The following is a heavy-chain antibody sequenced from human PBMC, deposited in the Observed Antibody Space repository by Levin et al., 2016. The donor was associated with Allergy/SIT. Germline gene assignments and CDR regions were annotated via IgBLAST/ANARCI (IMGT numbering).Heavy chain of an antibody. J-gene: IGHJ4*02. V-gene: IGHV4-61*02. D-gene: IGHD2-2*01. CDR3: ARAGVGSTSLSMGFDY. CDR1: GGSISSGSYY. CDR2: IYTSGST. Sequence: SETLSLTCTVSGGSISSGSYYWSWIRQPAGKGLEWIGRIYTSGSTNYNPSLKSRVTISVDTSKNQFSLKLSSVTAADTAVYYCARAGVGSTSLSMGFDYWGQGTLVTVSS.